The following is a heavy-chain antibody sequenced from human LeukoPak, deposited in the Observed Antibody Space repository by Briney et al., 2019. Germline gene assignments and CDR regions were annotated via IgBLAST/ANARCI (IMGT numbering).Heavy chain of an antibody. CDR1: GFTFSSYS. CDR3: ARGRSPVTTSLFDY. V-gene: IGHV3-21*01. J-gene: IGHJ4*02. CDR2: ISSSSSYI. D-gene: IGHD4-11*01. Sequence: PGGSLRLSCAASGFTFSSYSMNWVRQAPGKGLEWVSSISSSSSYIYYADSVKGRFTISRDNAKNSLYLQMNSLRAEDTAVYYCARGRSPVTTSLFDYWGQGTLVTVSS.